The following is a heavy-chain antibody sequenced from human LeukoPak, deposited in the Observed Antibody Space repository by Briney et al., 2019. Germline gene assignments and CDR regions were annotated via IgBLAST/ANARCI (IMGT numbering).Heavy chain of an antibody. CDR3: ARTTGYSSSWFDY. D-gene: IGHD6-13*01. CDR1: GFTFSSYA. J-gene: IGHJ4*02. Sequence: GGSLRLSCAASGFTFSSYAMSWVRQAPGKGLEWGSAISGSGGSTYYADSVKGRLTISRDNSKNTLYLQMNSLRAEDTAVYYCARTTGYSSSWFDYWGQGTLVTVSS. V-gene: IGHV3-23*01. CDR2: ISGSGGST.